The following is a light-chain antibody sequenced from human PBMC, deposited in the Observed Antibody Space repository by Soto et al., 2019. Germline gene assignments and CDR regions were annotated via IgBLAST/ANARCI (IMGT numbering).Light chain of an antibody. V-gene: IGLV1-51*02. J-gene: IGLJ1*01. Sequence: QSVLTHPPSVSAAPGQKVTISCSGGSSNIGNNFVSWYQQLPGTAPKHLIYQNNKRPSGIPDRFSGSKSGTSATLAITGLQTGDEADYYCGTWDSSLSAGVFGTGTKVTVL. CDR1: SSNIGNNF. CDR2: QNN. CDR3: GTWDSSLSAGV.